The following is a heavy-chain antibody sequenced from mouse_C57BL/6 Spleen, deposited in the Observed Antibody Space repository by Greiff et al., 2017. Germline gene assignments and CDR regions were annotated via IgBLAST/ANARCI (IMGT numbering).Heavy chain of an antibody. J-gene: IGHJ1*03. CDR2: INPGSGGT. D-gene: IGHD2-3*01. CDR1: GYAFTNYL. V-gene: IGHV1-54*01. Sequence: QVQLQQSGAELVRPGTSVKVSCKASGYAFTNYLIEWVKQRPGQGLEWIGVINPGSGGTNYNEKFKGKATLTADKSSSTAYMQLSSLTAEDAAVYFCARRGMVLWDFDVWGTGTTVTVSS. CDR3: ARRGMVLWDFDV.